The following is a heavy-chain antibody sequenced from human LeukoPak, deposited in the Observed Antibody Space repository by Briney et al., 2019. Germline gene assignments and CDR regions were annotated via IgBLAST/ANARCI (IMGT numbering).Heavy chain of an antibody. D-gene: IGHD2-15*01. Sequence: NPSETLSLTCTVSGGSISSYYWSWIRQPPGKGLEWIGYIYYSGSTNYNPSLKSRVTISVDTSKNQFSLKLSSVTAADTAVYYCVRDVGYFDYWGQGTLVTVSS. CDR3: VRDVGYFDY. V-gene: IGHV4-59*01. CDR2: IYYSGST. CDR1: GGSISSYY. J-gene: IGHJ4*02.